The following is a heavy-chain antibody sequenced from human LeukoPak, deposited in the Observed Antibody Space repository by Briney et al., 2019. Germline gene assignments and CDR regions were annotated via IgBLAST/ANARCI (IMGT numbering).Heavy chain of an antibody. CDR2: IYYSGST. D-gene: IGHD5-24*01. J-gene: IGHJ3*02. CDR3: ARRDGYNYSAFDI. CDR1: GGSISSGGYS. Sequence: SQTLSLTCTVSGGSISSGGYSWSWIRQHPGKGLEWIGYIYYSGSTYYNPSLKSRVTISVDTSKNQFSLKLSSVTAADTAVYYCARRDGYNYSAFDIWGQGTMVTVSS. V-gene: IGHV4-31*03.